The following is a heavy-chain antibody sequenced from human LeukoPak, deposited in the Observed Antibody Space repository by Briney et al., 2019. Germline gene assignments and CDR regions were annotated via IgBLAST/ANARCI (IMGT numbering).Heavy chain of an antibody. CDR1: GGTFSSYV. CDR2: IIPILGIA. CDR3: ASPGSYSSGWDDAFDI. Sequence: SVKVSCKSTGGTFSSYVISWVRPAPGQGLEWVGRIIPILGIANYAQKFQGRVTITADKSTSTAYMELSSLRSEDTAVYYCASPGSYSSGWDDAFDIWGQGTMVTVSS. J-gene: IGHJ3*02. V-gene: IGHV1-69*04. D-gene: IGHD6-19*01.